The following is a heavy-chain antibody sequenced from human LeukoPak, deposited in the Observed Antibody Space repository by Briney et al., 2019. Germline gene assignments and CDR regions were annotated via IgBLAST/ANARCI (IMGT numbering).Heavy chain of an antibody. Sequence: ASVKVSCKASGYTFTNYVISWVRQAPGQGLEWMGWISVYNGNTNYAQKFQGRVTMTTDTSTSTVYLEVRSLRSDDTAVYYCARDYDYVWGSYRLEPFDYWGQGTLVTVSS. CDR3: ARDYDYVWGSYRLEPFDY. J-gene: IGHJ4*02. D-gene: IGHD3-16*02. CDR2: ISVYNGNT. V-gene: IGHV1-18*01. CDR1: GYTFTNYV.